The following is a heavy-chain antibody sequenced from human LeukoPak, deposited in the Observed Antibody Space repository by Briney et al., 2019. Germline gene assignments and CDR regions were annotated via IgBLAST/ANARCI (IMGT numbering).Heavy chain of an antibody. CDR1: GFTFSSYA. J-gene: IGHJ5*02. CDR3: AREACSSTSCHNWFDP. CDR2: ISYDGSNK. Sequence: GGSLRLSCAASGFTFSSYATHWVRQAPGKGLEWVAVISYDGSNKYYADSVKGRFTISRDNSKNTLYLQMNSLRAEDTAVYYCAREACSSTSCHNWFDPWGQGTLVTVSS. D-gene: IGHD2-2*01. V-gene: IGHV3-30*01.